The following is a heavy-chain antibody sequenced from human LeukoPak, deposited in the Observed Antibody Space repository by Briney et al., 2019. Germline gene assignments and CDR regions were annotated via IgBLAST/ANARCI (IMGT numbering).Heavy chain of an antibody. D-gene: IGHD3-22*01. CDR3: ASNPTYYYDSSGYNWFDP. CDR1: GYTFTSYG. V-gene: IGHV1-18*01. CDR2: ISAYNGNT. Sequence: GASVKVSCKASGYTFTSYGISWVRQALGQGLEWMGWISAYNGNTNYAQKLQGRVTMTTDTSTSTAYMELRSLRSDDTAVYYCASNPTYYYDSSGYNWFDPWGQGTLVTVSS. J-gene: IGHJ5*02.